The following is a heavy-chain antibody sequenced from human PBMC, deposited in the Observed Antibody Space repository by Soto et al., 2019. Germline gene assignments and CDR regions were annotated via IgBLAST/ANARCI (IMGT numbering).Heavy chain of an antibody. Sequence: SETLSLTCTVSGGSISSGGYYWSWIRQHPGKGLEWIGYIYYSGSTYYNPSLKSRVTISVDTSKNQFSLKLSSVTAADTAVYYCARAIVVVPAANWFDPWGQGTLVTVSS. V-gene: IGHV4-31*03. D-gene: IGHD2-2*01. J-gene: IGHJ5*02. CDR3: ARAIVVVPAANWFDP. CDR1: GGSISSGGYY. CDR2: IYYSGST.